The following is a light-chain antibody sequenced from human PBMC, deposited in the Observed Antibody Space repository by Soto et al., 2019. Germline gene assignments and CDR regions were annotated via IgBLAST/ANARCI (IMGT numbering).Light chain of an antibody. V-gene: IGKV1-5*03. CDR3: QHYNSFSRT. CDR2: KAA. J-gene: IGKJ1*01. CDR1: DNIAPW. Sequence: DIQMTQSPSTLSASVGDRVAITCRASDNIAPWVAWYQQKPGKAPKLLIYKAANLADEVPSRFAGSGSGTDFTLTITRLQPDEFATYYCQHYNSFSRTFGQGTKVDIK.